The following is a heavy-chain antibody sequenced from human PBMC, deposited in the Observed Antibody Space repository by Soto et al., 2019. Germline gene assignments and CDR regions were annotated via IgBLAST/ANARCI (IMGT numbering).Heavy chain of an antibody. CDR3: ANSPLYNWNYPIDF. J-gene: IGHJ4*02. CDR2: ISYDGREK. CDR1: GFTFSSFG. Sequence: QVQLAESGGCVVQPGRSLRLSCGASGFTFSSFGMHWVRQAPGKGLEWVAVISYDGREKYYGESVKGRFTISRDNSMDTLYLQMNSLRPEDSALYYCANSPLYNWNYPIDFWGQGTLVAVSS. V-gene: IGHV3-30*18. D-gene: IGHD1-7*01.